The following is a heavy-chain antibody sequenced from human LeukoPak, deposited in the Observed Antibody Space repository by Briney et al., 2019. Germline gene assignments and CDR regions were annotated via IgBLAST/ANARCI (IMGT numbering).Heavy chain of an antibody. CDR1: GFTFSSYD. J-gene: IGHJ6*03. V-gene: IGHV3-23*01. CDR2: ISGSGGST. CDR3: AKDGGGYYYYMDV. D-gene: IGHD3-16*01. Sequence: GGSLRLSCAASGFTFSSYDMSWVRQAPGKGLEWVSAISGSGGSTYYADSVKGRFTISRDNSKNTLYLQMNSLRAEDTAVYYCAKDGGGYYYYMDVWGKGTTVTVSS.